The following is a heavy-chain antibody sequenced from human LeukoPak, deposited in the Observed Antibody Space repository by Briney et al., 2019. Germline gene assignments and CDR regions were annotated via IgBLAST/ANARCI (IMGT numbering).Heavy chain of an antibody. D-gene: IGHD6-13*01. CDR1: GFTFSSYG. V-gene: IGHV3-30*18. CDR2: ISYDGSNK. CDR3: AKGGVDSNSWYELDY. J-gene: IGHJ4*02. Sequence: GSLRLSCAVSGFTFSSYGMRWVRQAPGKGLEWVSIISYDGSNKYYADSVKGRFTIFRDNSKNTLYLQMNSLRAEDTAVYYCAKGGVDSNSWYELDYWGQGTLVTVSS.